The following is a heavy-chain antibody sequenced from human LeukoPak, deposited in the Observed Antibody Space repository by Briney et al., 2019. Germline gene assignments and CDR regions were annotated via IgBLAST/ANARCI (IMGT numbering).Heavy chain of an antibody. J-gene: IGHJ6*02. CDR1: GFTFSSFG. Sequence: GGSLRLSCAASGFTFSSFGIHWVRRAPGKGLEWVAIVWYDGSNKYYADSVKGRFTISRDNSKNTLYLQMNSLRAEDTAVYYCARDVVAATQTFSYGMDVWGQGTTVTVSS. CDR3: ARDVVAATQTFSYGMDV. D-gene: IGHD2-15*01. CDR2: VWYDGSNK. V-gene: IGHV3-33*01.